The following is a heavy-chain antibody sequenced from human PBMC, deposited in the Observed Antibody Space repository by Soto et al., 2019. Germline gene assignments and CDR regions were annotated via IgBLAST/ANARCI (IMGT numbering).Heavy chain of an antibody. CDR3: ARARTGSGYSMIHPYFDY. CDR1: GFTFSSYG. D-gene: IGHD3-22*01. J-gene: IGHJ4*02. V-gene: IGHV3-33*01. CDR2: IWYDGSNK. Sequence: GGSLRLSCAESGFTFSSYGMHWVRQAPGKGLEWVAVIWYDGSNKYYADSVKGRFTISRDNSKNTLYLQMNSLRAEDTAVYYCARARTGSGYSMIHPYFDYWGQGTLVTVSS.